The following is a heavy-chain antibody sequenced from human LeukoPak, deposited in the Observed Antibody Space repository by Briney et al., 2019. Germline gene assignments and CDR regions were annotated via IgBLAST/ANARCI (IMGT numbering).Heavy chain of an antibody. V-gene: IGHV3-23*01. CDR2: IGGSGGDT. CDR3: AREFYY. J-gene: IGHJ4*02. CDR1: GFTFSNYA. Sequence: GGSLRLSCAASGFTFSNYAMSWVRQAPGKGLEWVSAIGGSGGDTYYADSVRGRFTISRDNSKSALYLQMNSLRAEDTAVYYCAREFYYWGQGTLVTVSS.